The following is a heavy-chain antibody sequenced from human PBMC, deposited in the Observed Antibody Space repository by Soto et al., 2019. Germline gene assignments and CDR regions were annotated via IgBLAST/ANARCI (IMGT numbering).Heavy chain of an antibody. V-gene: IGHV1-69*02. J-gene: IGHJ4*02. CDR1: GDTFTDHT. Sequence: QVHLVQSGAEVRKPGSSVKVSCKASGDTFTDHTVTWVRQAPGQGLEWMGRSVPTLGMANYAQTFQGRVTITADTSMTTAYLELTGLTSDGSAVYYCASGDCSGGRCYSDFDFWGQGTLVTVSS. CDR3: ASGDCSGGRCYSDFDF. D-gene: IGHD2-15*01. CDR2: SVPTLGMA.